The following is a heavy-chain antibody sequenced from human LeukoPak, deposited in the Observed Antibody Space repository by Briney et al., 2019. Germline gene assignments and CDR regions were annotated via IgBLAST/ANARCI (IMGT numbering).Heavy chain of an antibody. CDR3: ARAGVGATSWCDP. CDR1: GGSISSGGYY. V-gene: IGHV4-31*03. CDR2: IYYSGST. D-gene: IGHD1-26*01. Sequence: SQTLSLTCTVSGGSISSGGYYWSWLRQHPGKGLEGIRYIYYSGSTYYNPSLKSRVTISVDTSKNQFYLKLSSVTAADTAVYYCARAGVGATSWCDPWGQGTLVTVSS. J-gene: IGHJ5*02.